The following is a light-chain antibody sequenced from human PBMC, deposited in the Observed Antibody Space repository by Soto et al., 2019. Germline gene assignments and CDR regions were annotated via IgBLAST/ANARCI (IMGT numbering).Light chain of an antibody. Sequence: DIVMTQPPLSLPVTPGEPATLSCRASQNVDKFLAWYQQRPGQPPRLLIFDSSNRATGVPVRFSGSGSGTVFTLTIGSLEPEDSAVYYCQQRKNWPPITFGQGTRLEIK. J-gene: IGKJ5*01. V-gene: IGKV3-11*01. CDR3: QQRKNWPPIT. CDR2: DSS. CDR1: QNVDKF.